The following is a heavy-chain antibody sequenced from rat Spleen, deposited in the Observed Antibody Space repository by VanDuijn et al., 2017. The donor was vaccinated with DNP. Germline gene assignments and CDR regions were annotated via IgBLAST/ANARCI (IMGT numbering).Heavy chain of an antibody. CDR1: GFIFSDYA. CDR2: IIYDGSGA. V-gene: IGHV5S10*01. Sequence: EVRLVESGGGLVQPGNSLRLSCAASGFIFSDYAMAWVRQSPKMGLEWVATIIYDGSGAFYRDSVKGRFTISRDNAENTVYLQMNSLRSEDTATYYCTKDLQWYAMDAWGQGTSVTVSS. J-gene: IGHJ4*01. CDR3: TKDLQWYAMDA. D-gene: IGHD1-1*01.